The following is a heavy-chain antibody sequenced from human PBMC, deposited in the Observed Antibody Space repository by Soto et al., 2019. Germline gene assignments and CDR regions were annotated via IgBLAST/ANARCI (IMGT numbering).Heavy chain of an antibody. J-gene: IGHJ4*02. V-gene: IGHV4-34*01. Sequence: QVQLQQWGAGLLKPSETLSLTCAVYGGSFSGYYWSWIRQPPGKGLEWIGEINHSGSTNYNPSLKSRVTISVDTSKNQFSLKLSSVTAADTAVYYCARLISSSSVGSFDYWGQGTLVTVSS. CDR3: ARLISSSSVGSFDY. CDR1: GGSFSGYY. CDR2: INHSGST. D-gene: IGHD6-6*01.